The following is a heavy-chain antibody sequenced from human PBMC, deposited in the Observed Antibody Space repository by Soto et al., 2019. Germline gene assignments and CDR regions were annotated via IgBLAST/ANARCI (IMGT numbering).Heavy chain of an antibody. Sequence: GGSLRLSCAASGFTFSSYAMSWVRQAPGKGLEWVSAISGSGGSTYYADSVKGRFTISRDNSKNTLHLQMNSLRAEDTAVYYCANHRYSSSSTPGHYWGQGTLVTVS. V-gene: IGHV3-23*01. CDR1: GFTFSSYA. CDR3: ANHRYSSSSTPGHY. CDR2: ISGSGGST. J-gene: IGHJ4*02. D-gene: IGHD6-6*01.